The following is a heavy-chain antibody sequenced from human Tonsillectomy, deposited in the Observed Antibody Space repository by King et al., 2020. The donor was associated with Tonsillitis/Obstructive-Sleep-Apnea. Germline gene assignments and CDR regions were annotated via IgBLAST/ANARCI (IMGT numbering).Heavy chain of an antibody. CDR2: IWYDGSNK. CDR3: ARGDCSSTSCYHADY. J-gene: IGHJ4*02. D-gene: IGHD2-2*01. Sequence: VQLVETGGGVVQPGRSLRLSCAASGFTFSSYGMHWVRQAPGKGLEWVAVIWYDGSNKYYADTVKGRFTISRDNPRNTLYLQMNSLRAEDTAVYYCARGDCSSTSCYHADYWGQGTLVTVSS. V-gene: IGHV3-33*01. CDR1: GFTFSSYG.